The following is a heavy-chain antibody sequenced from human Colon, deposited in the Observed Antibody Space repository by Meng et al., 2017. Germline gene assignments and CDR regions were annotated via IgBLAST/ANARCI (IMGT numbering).Heavy chain of an antibody. V-gene: IGHV4-38-2*02. CDR3: VRESTSIAGSPPHY. J-gene: IGHJ4*02. CDR2: IFHSGTT. CDR1: GYSIGSGYY. Sequence: SETLSLTCTVPGYSIGSGYYWGWIRQPPGKGLEWIGSIFHSGTTYYNPSLNTRVTMSVDTSKNQFSLKLSSATAADTAVYYCVRESTSIAGSPPHYWGQGPLVTVSS. D-gene: IGHD3-10*01.